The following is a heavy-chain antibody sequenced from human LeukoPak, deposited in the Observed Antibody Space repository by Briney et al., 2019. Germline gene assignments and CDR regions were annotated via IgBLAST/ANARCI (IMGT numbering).Heavy chain of an antibody. CDR1: GYTFTGYY. CDR3: ATPGPGDDYYDSSGYYY. CDR2: INPNSGGT. Sequence: ASVKVSCKASGYTFTGYYMHWVRQAPGQGLEWMGWINPNSGGTNYAQKFQGRVTMTRDTSTSTVYMELSSLRSEDTAVYYCATPGPGDDYYDSSGYYYWGQGTLVTVSS. V-gene: IGHV1-2*02. D-gene: IGHD3-22*01. J-gene: IGHJ4*02.